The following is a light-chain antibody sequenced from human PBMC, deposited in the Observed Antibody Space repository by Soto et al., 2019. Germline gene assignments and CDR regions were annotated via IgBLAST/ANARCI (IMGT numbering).Light chain of an antibody. CDR1: QSISSY. Sequence: DIPITDPPSSLSASAGYRFTITCGASQSISSYLNWYQQKPGKAPKLLIYAASSLQSGVPSRFSGSGSGTDFTLTISSLQPEDFATYYCQQSYSTLWTFGQGTKVDI. CDR2: AAS. V-gene: IGKV1-39*01. J-gene: IGKJ1*01. CDR3: QQSYSTLWT.